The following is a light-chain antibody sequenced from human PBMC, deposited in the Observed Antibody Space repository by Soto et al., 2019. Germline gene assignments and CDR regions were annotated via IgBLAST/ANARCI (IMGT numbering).Light chain of an antibody. V-gene: IGKV3D-15*01. J-gene: IGKJ4*01. CDR3: LQHNTSPLN. Sequence: EIVMTQSPATLSVSPVEIAKLSFIAIHSVDSNLAWYQQKPGQAPRLFIFGASTRATGIPARFSGSGSGTDFTLTISSLQPEDFATYYCLQHNTSPLNCGGGTKVDIK. CDR2: GAS. CDR1: HSVDSN.